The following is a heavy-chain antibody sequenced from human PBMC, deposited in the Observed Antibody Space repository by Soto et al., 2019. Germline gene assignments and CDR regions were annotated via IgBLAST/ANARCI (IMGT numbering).Heavy chain of an antibody. D-gene: IGHD2-2*01. Sequence: GESLKISCKGSGYSFTSYWISWVRQMPGKGLEWMGRIDPSDSYTNYSPSFQGHVTISADKSISTAYLQWSSLKASDTSMYYCARGEVVVVPAAIQDYYYGTDVWGPGTTVTVSS. CDR1: GYSFTSYW. V-gene: IGHV5-10-1*01. CDR3: ARGEVVVVPAAIQDYYYGTDV. J-gene: IGHJ6*02. CDR2: IDPSDSYT.